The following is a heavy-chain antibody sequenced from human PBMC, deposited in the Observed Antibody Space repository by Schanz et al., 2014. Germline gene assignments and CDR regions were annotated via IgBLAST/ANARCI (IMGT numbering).Heavy chain of an antibody. D-gene: IGHD6-13*01. V-gene: IGHV3-23*04. CDR3: ARDSGSSSWYPSDY. CDR1: GFNFNTYA. Sequence: EVQLVESGGVVVQPGGSLRLACAASGFNFNTYAMSWVRQAPGKGLEWVSGLTEGGGGTYYTDAVKGRFTISRDSSKNTLYLQMNSLRADDTAVYYCARDSGSSSWYPSDYWGQGTLVAVSS. J-gene: IGHJ4*02. CDR2: LTEGGGGT.